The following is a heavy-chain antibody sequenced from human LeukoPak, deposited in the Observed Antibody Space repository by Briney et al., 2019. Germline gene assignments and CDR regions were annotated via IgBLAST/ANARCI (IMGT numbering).Heavy chain of an antibody. J-gene: IGHJ4*02. D-gene: IGHD5-18*01. CDR3: ARDQGAAMVYGY. CDR2: INPNSGGT. V-gene: IGHV1-2*06. Sequence: ASVKVSCKASGYTCTGYYMHWVRQAPGQGLEWMGRINPNSGGTNYAQKFQGRVTMTRDTSISTAYMELSRLRSDDTAVYYCARDQGAAMVYGYWGQGTLVTVSS. CDR1: GYTCTGYY.